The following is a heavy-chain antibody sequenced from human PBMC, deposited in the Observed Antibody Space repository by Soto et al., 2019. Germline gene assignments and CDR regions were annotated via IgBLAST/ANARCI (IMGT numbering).Heavy chain of an antibody. J-gene: IGHJ5*02. D-gene: IGHD3-3*01. CDR3: ARGYESGYTFGHDL. V-gene: IGHV4-4*07. CDR2: IYSSGSN. CDR1: GDSISSTY. Sequence: PSETLSLTCTVSGDSISSTYWSWVRQPAGRGLEWIARIYSSGSNNYNPSLESRVTMSVDTSKNQFSLTLRSVTAADTAVYFCARGYESGYTFGHDLWGQGTLVTVSS.